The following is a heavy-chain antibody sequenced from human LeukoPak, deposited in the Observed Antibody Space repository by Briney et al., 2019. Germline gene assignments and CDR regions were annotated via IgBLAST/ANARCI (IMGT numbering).Heavy chain of an antibody. V-gene: IGHV1-18*01. Sequence: ASVKVSCKASGYTFTSYGISWVRQAPGQGLEWMGWISAYNGNTNYAQKLQGRVTMTTDTSTSTAYMELRSLRSDDTAVYYCARDLTTSGFGGSDYWGQGTLVTVSS. CDR1: GYTFTSYG. CDR2: ISAYNGNT. J-gene: IGHJ4*02. CDR3: ARDLTTSGFGGSDY. D-gene: IGHD3-10*01.